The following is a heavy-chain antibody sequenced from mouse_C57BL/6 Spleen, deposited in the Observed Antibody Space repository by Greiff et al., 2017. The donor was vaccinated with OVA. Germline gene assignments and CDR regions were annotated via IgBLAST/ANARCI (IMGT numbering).Heavy chain of an antibody. D-gene: IGHD2-5*01. J-gene: IGHJ4*01. V-gene: IGHV5-17*01. CDR1: GFTFSDYG. Sequence: DVQLVESGGGLVKPGGSLKLSCAASGFTFSDYGMHWVRQAPEKGLEWVAYISSGSSTIYYADTVKGRFTISRDNAKNTLFLQMTSLRSEDTAMYYCAYYSNYYYAMDYWGQGTSVTVSS. CDR3: AYYSNYYYAMDY. CDR2: ISSGSSTI.